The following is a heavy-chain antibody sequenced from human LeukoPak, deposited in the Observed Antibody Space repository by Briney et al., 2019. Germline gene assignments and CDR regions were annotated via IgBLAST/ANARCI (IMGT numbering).Heavy chain of an antibody. D-gene: IGHD5-24*01. CDR1: GFTFSNAW. Sequence: GSLRLSCAASGFTFSNAWMSWVRQPPGKGLEWIGEIYHSGSTNYNPSLKSRVTISVDKSKNKFSLKLRSVTAADTAVYYCAREKEPRWLQLLDYWGQGALVTVSS. J-gene: IGHJ4*02. CDR3: AREKEPRWLQLLDY. CDR2: IYHSGST. V-gene: IGHV4-4*02.